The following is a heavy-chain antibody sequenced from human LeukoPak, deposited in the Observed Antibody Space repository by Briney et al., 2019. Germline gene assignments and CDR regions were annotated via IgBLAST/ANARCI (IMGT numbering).Heavy chain of an antibody. CDR1: GGSISSSSYY. D-gene: IGHD2-15*01. Sequence: KASETLSLTCTVSGGSISSSSYYWGWIRQPPGKGLEWIGSIYYSGSTYYNPSLKSRVTISVDTSKNQFSLKLSSVTAADTAVYYRARHFRGYCSGGSCGQKNRRGGVRFDYWGQGTLVTVSS. CDR2: IYYSGST. J-gene: IGHJ4*02. V-gene: IGHV4-39*01. CDR3: ARHFRGYCSGGSCGQKNRRGGVRFDY.